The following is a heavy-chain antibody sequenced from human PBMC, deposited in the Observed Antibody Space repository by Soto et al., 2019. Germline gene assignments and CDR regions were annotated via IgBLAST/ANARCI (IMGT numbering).Heavy chain of an antibody. D-gene: IGHD3-3*01. CDR3: PRGRSGVGIDWFDP. J-gene: IGHJ5*02. CDR1: GGSFNTYH. V-gene: IGHV4-34*01. CDR2: MHQSGTT. Sequence: SETLSLTCAVYGGSFNTYHWSWIRQSPGKGLEWIGEMHQSGTTNYNPSLKSRVTISVDTSKIQFSLSLRSVTAADTAVYYCPRGRSGVGIDWFDPWGQGTLATVSS.